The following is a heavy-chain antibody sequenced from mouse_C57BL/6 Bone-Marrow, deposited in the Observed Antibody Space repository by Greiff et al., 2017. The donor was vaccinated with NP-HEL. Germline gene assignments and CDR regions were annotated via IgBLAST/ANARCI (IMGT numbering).Heavy chain of an antibody. J-gene: IGHJ2*01. V-gene: IGHV1-54*01. CDR1: GYAFTNYL. CDR2: INPGSGGT. CDR3: ARGETGTFDY. Sequence: VKLMESGAELVRPGTSVKVSCKASGYAFTNYLIEWVKQRPGQGLEWIGVINPGSGGTNYNEKFKGKATLTADKSSSTAYMQLSSLTSEDSAVYFCARGETGTFDYWGQGTTLTVSS.